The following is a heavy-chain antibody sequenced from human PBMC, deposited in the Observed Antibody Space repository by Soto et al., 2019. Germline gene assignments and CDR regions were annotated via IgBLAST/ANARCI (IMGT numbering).Heavy chain of an antibody. CDR1: GYTFTRNG. CDR2: TSANNGDT. J-gene: IGHJ5*02. D-gene: IGHD3-16*01. Sequence: QVQLVQSGAEVKKPGASVKVSCRASGYTFTRNGFTWVRQAPGQGLEWMGWTSANNGDTKYALKFQGRVTMTTDTSTSTAYMELRNLRSDDTAVYYCARVLGGVLMATFDPWGQGTLLTVSA. CDR3: ARVLGGVLMATFDP. V-gene: IGHV1-18*04.